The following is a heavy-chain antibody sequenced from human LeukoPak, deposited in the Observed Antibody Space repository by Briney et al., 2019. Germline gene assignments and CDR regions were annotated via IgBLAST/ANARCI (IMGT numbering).Heavy chain of an antibody. CDR3: ARSTILLGESPRFDY. J-gene: IGHJ4*02. CDR2: INPNSGGT. CDR1: ANTFTAYF. V-gene: IGHV1-2*02. D-gene: IGHD3-16*01. Sequence: GASVKVSCRGSANTFTAYFLHWVRQAPGQRPEWMGWINPNSGGTNYAQKFQGRVTMTSDASISTAYMALSRLRSDDTAVYYCARSTILLGESPRFDYWGQGTLVTVSS.